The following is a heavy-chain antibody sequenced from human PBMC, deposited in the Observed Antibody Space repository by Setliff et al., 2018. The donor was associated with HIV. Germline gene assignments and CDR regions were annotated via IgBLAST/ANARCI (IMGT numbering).Heavy chain of an antibody. V-gene: IGHV4-34*01. J-gene: IGHJ4*02. CDR1: GGSFSDYY. CDR2: IKHSGST. CDR3: ARGGFKWSGSYADY. Sequence: PSETLSLTCAVHGGSFSDYYWTWIRQPPGKGLEWIGEIKHSGSTNYNPSLKSRVTISVDTAKNQFSLNLTSVTAAGTAVYYCARGGFKWSGSYADYWGQRTLVTVSS. D-gene: IGHD1-26*01.